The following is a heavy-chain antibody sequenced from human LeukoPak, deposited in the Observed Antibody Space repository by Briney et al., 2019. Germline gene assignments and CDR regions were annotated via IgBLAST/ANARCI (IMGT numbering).Heavy chain of an antibody. CDR3: ARGGPVDYYDSSGYAFDP. Sequence: SETLSLTCTVSGGSISNYYWSWIRQPPGKGLEWIAYVYSSGRTNYNPSLKSRVTISVDTSKSQLSLKLSSVTAADTAVYYCARGGPVDYYDSSGYAFDPWGQGTLVTVSS. CDR2: VYSSGRT. V-gene: IGHV4-59*01. J-gene: IGHJ5*02. CDR1: GGSISNYY. D-gene: IGHD3-22*01.